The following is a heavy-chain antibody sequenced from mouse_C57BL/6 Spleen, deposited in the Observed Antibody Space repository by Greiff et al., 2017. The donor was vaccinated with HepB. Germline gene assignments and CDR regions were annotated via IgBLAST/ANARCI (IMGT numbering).Heavy chain of an antibody. V-gene: IGHV1-4*01. J-gene: IGHJ2*01. CDR1: GYTFTSYT. Sequence: VQLQQSGAELARPGASVKMSCKASGYTFTSYTMHWVKQRPGQGLEWIGYINPSSGYTKYNQKFKDKATLTADKSSSTAYMQLSSLTSEDSAVYYCAREANWVYFDYWGQGTTLTVSS. CDR3: AREANWVYFDY. CDR2: INPSSGYT. D-gene: IGHD4-1*01.